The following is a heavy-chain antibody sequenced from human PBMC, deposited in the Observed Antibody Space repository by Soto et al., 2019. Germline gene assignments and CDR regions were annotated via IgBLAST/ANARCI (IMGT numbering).Heavy chain of an antibody. CDR1: GFTFSSYA. CDR2: ISGSGGST. CDR3: AKVDPPYYYGSGSYYIDY. J-gene: IGHJ4*02. V-gene: IGHV3-23*01. D-gene: IGHD3-10*01. Sequence: PGGSLRLSCAASGFTFSSYAMSWVRQAPGKGLEWVSAISGSGGSTYYADSVKGRFTISRDNSKNTLYLQMNSLRAEDTAVYYCAKVDPPYYYGSGSYYIDYWGQGTLVTVSS.